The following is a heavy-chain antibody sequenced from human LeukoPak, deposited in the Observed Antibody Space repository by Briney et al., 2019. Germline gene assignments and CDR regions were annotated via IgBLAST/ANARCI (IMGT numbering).Heavy chain of an antibody. CDR1: GFTFYDSA. Sequence: GGSLRLSCAASGFTFYDSAMHWVRQAPGKGLEWVSGVSWNIGSIAYADSVKGRFTISRDNAKKYLYLQMNSLRTEDTALYYCAKDQRTGTNYYYYGMDVWGQGTTVTVSS. D-gene: IGHD1/OR15-1a*01. CDR2: VSWNIGSI. CDR3: AKDQRTGTNYYYYGMDV. V-gene: IGHV3-9*01. J-gene: IGHJ6*02.